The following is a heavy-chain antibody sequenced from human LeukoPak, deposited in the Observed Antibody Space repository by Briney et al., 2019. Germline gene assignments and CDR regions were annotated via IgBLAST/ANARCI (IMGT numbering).Heavy chain of an antibody. CDR2: ISSSSYI. Sequence: GGSLRLSGAASGFTFSSYSMNWVRQAPGKGLEWVSSISSSSYIYYADSVKGRFTISRDNAKNSLYLQMNSLRAEDTAVYYCARVLGYDILTGYLYYFDYWGQGTLVTVSS. D-gene: IGHD3-9*01. CDR1: GFTFSSYS. J-gene: IGHJ4*02. CDR3: ARVLGYDILTGYLYYFDY. V-gene: IGHV3-21*01.